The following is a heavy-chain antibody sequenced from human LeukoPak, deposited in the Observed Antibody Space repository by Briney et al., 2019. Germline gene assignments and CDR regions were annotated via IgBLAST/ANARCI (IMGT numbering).Heavy chain of an antibody. CDR2: ISSDSGSI. J-gene: IGHJ4*02. CDR3: AKRGQGFDY. V-gene: IGHV3-9*01. D-gene: IGHD3-10*01. Sequence: PGGSLRLSCEASGFTFDDYGTHWVRQTPGKGLEWVSGISSDSGSIGYADSVKGRFTISRDNAKNTLYLQMNSLRDEDTALYYCAKRGQGFDYWGQGTLVTVSS. CDR1: GFTFDDYG.